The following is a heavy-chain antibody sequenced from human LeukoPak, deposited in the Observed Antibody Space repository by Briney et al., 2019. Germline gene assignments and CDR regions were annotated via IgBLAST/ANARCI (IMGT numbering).Heavy chain of an antibody. CDR2: IYYSGST. CDR1: GGSISSYY. V-gene: IGHV4-59*01. D-gene: IGHD6-19*01. CDR3: ARGAGVAVAEI. Sequence: SETLSLTCTVSGGSISSYYWSWIRQPPGKGLEWIGYIYYSGSTNYNPSLKSRVTISVDTSKNQFSLKLSSVTAADTAVYYCARGAGVAVAEIWGQGTLVTVSS. J-gene: IGHJ4*02.